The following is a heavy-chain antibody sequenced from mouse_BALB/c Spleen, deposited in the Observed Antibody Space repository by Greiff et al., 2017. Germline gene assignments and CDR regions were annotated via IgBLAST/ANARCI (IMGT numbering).Heavy chain of an antibody. V-gene: IGHV2-2*02. CDR1: GFSLTSYG. CDR2: IWSGGST. D-gene: IGHD1-2*01. CDR3: ARNRGYGTYAMDY. J-gene: IGHJ4*01. Sequence: VKLQESGPGLVQPSQSLSITCTVSGFSLTSYGVHWVRQSPGKGLEWLGVIWSGGSTDYNAAFISRLSISKDNSKSQVFFKMNSLQANDTAIYYCARNRGYGTYAMDYWGQGTSVTVSS.